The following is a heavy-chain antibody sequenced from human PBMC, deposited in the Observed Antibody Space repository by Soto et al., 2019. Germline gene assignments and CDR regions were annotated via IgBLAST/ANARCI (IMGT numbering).Heavy chain of an antibody. J-gene: IGHJ4*02. CDR3: AKSQEIGPHFFDH. CDR2: IVTAGDT. V-gene: IGHV3-13*01. D-gene: IGHD3-3*02. Sequence: GSLRLSGGASGFTFSGFDMHWVRQPTGKGLGWVSSIVTAGDTYYAVSVKGRFTISRDKAKNSLSLQMNSLRAGDMAVYFCAKSQEIGPHFFDHWGQGTQVTVSS. CDR1: GFTFSGFD.